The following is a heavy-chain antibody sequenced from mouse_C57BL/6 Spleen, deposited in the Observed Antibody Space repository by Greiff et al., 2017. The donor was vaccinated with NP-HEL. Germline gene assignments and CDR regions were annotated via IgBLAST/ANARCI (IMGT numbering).Heavy chain of an antibody. J-gene: IGHJ4*01. CDR2: IDPSDSYT. D-gene: IGHD1-1*01. V-gene: IGHV1-50*01. CDR3: ARSYYYGSSGAMDY. Sequence: VQLQQPGAELVKPGASVKLSCKASGYTFTSYWMQWVKQRPGQGLEWIGEIDPSDSYTNYNQKFKGKATLTVDTSSSTAYMQLSSRTTEDSAVDYCARSYYYGSSGAMDYWGQGTSVTVSS. CDR1: GYTFTSYW.